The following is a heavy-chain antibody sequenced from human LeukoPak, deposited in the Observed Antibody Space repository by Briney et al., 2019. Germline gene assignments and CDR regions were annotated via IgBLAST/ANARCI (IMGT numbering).Heavy chain of an antibody. CDR3: AKGKYSSSWPVRGDAFDI. Sequence: GSLRLSCAASGFSFSSYAMTWVRQAPGKGLEWVSGISGSGGSTYYADSVKGRFTISRDNSKNTLYVQMNSLRAEDTALYYCAKGKYSSSWPVRGDAFDIWGQGTMVTVSS. D-gene: IGHD6-13*01. CDR2: ISGSGGST. CDR1: GFSFSSYA. J-gene: IGHJ3*02. V-gene: IGHV3-23*01.